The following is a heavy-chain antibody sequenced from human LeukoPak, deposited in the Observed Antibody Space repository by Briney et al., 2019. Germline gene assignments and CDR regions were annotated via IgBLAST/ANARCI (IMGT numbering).Heavy chain of an antibody. V-gene: IGHV4-34*01. D-gene: IGHD6-19*01. Sequence: SETLSLTCAVYGGSFSGYYWSWIRQPPGKGLEWIGEINHSGSTNYNPSLKSRVTISVDTSKNQFSLKLSSVTAADTAVYYCARHARFFAYSSGWYYWFDPWGQGTLVTVSS. CDR1: GGSFSGYY. CDR2: INHSGST. J-gene: IGHJ5*02. CDR3: ARHARFFAYSSGWYYWFDP.